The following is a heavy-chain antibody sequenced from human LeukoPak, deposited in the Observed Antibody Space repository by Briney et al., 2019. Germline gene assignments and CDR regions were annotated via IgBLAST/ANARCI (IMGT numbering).Heavy chain of an antibody. CDR3: ARDPAVEYCSSTSCSEGFDY. J-gene: IGHJ4*02. Sequence: GASVKVSCKASGYTFTGCYMHWVRQAPGQGLEWMGWINPNSGGTNYAQKFQGRVTMTRDTSISTAYMELSRLRSDDTAVYYCARDPAVEYCSSTSCSEGFDYWGQGTLVTVSS. D-gene: IGHD2-2*01. CDR2: INPNSGGT. CDR1: GYTFTGCY. V-gene: IGHV1-2*02.